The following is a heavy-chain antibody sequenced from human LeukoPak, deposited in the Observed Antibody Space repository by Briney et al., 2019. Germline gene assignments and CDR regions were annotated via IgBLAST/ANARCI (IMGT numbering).Heavy chain of an antibody. CDR1: GFTFSDYW. D-gene: IGHD3-10*01. CDR3: ARDYGSAPFDY. Sequence: GGSLRLSCAASGFTFSDYWIHWVRQAPGKGLVWVSRINTDGSITNYADSVKGRFSISRDNAKNSLYLQMNSLRAEDTAVYYCARDYGSAPFDYWGQGTLVTVSS. J-gene: IGHJ4*02. CDR2: INTDGSIT. V-gene: IGHV3-74*01.